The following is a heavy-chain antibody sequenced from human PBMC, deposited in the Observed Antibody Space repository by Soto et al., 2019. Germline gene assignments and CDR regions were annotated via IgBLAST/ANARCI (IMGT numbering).Heavy chain of an antibody. D-gene: IGHD3-10*01. Sequence: EVQLLESGGGLVQPGGSLRLSCAASGFTFSSYARSWVRQAPGKGLEWVSAISGSGGSTYYADSVKGRFTISRDNSKNPLYLQMNSLRAEDTAVYYCVLWPPYYFDYWGQGTLVTVSS. J-gene: IGHJ4*02. CDR2: ISGSGGST. V-gene: IGHV3-23*01. CDR1: GFTFSSYA. CDR3: VLWPPYYFDY.